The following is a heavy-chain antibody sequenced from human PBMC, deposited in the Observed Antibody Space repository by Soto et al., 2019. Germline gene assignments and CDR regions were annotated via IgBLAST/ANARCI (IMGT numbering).Heavy chain of an antibody. D-gene: IGHD3-22*01. V-gene: IGHV4-4*02. CDR2: IYHSGST. CDR1: GGSISNSNW. J-gene: IGHJ4*02. Sequence: SETLSLTCVVSGGSISNSNWWSWVRQAPGKGLEWIGEIYHSGSTNYNPSLKSRVSISIDKSNNQFFLDLSSVTAADAAVYYCASSRGDFYDWSGYLPFDYWGQGTLVTVSS. CDR3: ASSRGDFYDWSGYLPFDY.